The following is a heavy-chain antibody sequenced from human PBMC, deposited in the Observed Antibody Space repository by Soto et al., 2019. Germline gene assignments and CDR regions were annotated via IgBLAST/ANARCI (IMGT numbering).Heavy chain of an antibody. V-gene: IGHV1-69*01. D-gene: IGHD6-19*01. Sequence: VQPGESGAGGKKPWFSVEVSFKASGGHFSSYGIRWVRQAPGQGPEWMGGIIPIFGTANYAQKFQGRVTITADESTSTAYMELSSLRSEDTAVYYCARDRRAVAAYDLDYWGQGTLVTVSS. CDR3: ARDRRAVAAYDLDY. J-gene: IGHJ4*02. CDR1: GGHFSSYG. CDR2: IIPIFGTA.